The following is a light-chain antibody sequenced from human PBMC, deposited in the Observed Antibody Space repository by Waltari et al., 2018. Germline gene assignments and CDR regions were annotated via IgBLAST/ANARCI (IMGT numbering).Light chain of an antibody. J-gene: IGLJ3*02. Sequence: QSALTQPASVSGSPGQSITISCTGTNSDIGKYDLVSWYQQHPGKAPKLLIYEATQPPSGVSNHFSGSKSGNTASLTISGLQPEDEANYYCCSFTDTSIWVFGGGTKLTVL. CDR2: EAT. CDR1: NSDIGKYDL. V-gene: IGLV2-23*01. CDR3: CSFTDTSIWV.